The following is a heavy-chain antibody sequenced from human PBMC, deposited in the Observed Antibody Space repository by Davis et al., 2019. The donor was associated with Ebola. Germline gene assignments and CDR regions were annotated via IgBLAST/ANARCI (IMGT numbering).Heavy chain of an antibody. CDR3: ARVYNGGLDV. D-gene: IGHD3-10*01. V-gene: IGHV3-48*02. CDR2: IPGGYT. Sequence: GSSLKISCAASGFIFPSYSMNWVRQAPGKGLGWVAFIPGGYTYYAESVKGRLTISRDSAKDSLLLHRESLRDDDTAVYYCARVYNGGLDVWGQGALVTVSS. CDR1: GFIFPSYS. J-gene: IGHJ4*02.